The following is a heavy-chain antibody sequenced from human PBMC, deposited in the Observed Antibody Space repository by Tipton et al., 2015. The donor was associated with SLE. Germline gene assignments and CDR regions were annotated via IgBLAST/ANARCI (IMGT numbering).Heavy chain of an antibody. CDR3: ARNLAAGTGFCFDL. J-gene: IGHJ2*01. D-gene: IGHD6-13*01. V-gene: IGHV4-34*01. Sequence: TLSLTCAVYGGSFSGYYWSWFRQPPGKGLEWIGEINQSGSATYNPSLKSRVTVSPDTSKTQFSLQLKSVTAADTAVYYCARNLAAGTGFCFDLWGRGTRVTVSS. CDR2: INQSGSA. CDR1: GGSFSGYY.